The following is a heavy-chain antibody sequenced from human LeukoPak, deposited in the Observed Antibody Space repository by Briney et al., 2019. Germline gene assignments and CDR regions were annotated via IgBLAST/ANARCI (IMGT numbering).Heavy chain of an antibody. D-gene: IGHD4-11*01. CDR3: AKDRSATTTSSYYFDY. V-gene: IGHV3-23*01. CDR2: ISGSGGST. CDR1: GFTFSSYA. J-gene: IGHJ4*02. Sequence: GGSLRLSCAASGFTFSSYAMSWVRQAPGKGLEWVSAISGSGGSTYYADSVKGRFTISRDNSKNTLYLQMNSLRAEDTAVYYCAKDRSATTTSSYYFDYWGQGTLVTVSS.